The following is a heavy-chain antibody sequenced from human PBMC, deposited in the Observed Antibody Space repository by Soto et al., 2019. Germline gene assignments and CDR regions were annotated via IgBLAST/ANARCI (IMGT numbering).Heavy chain of an antibody. D-gene: IGHD3-10*01. CDR2: IYYSGST. V-gene: IGHV4-61*08. CDR1: RGSISSGDYY. Sequence: SETLSLTCTVSRGSISSGDYYWSWIRQPPGKGLEWIGYIYYSGSTNYNPSLKSRVTISVDTSKNQFSLKLSSVTAADTAVYYCARGSMVRGVPFYHYYYMDVWGKGTTVNVAS. J-gene: IGHJ6*03. CDR3: ARGSMVRGVPFYHYYYMDV.